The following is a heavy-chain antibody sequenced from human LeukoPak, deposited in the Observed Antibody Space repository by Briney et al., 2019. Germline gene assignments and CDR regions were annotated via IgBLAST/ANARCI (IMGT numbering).Heavy chain of an antibody. CDR2: IYYRGST. CDR1: NGDINNYY. Sequence: SETLSLTCTVSNGDINNYYWSWVRQPPGRGREWIGYIYYRGSTKYTPSLKSRVTISIDTSNDQVSLRLTSVTVADTAVYYCARSESGVQYFQHYFYIDAWGKGTTVTVSS. J-gene: IGHJ6*03. D-gene: IGHD2-2*01. CDR3: ARSESGVQYFQHYFYIDA. V-gene: IGHV4-59*01.